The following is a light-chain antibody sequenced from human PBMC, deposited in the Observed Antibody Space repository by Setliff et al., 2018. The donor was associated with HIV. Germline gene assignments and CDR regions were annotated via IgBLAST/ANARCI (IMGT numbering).Light chain of an antibody. V-gene: IGLV1-51*01. Sequence: GGRVIISCSGSNSNIGNNYVSWYHQLPGAAPRLLIYENYKRPSDIPDRFSGSKSGSSATLVITGLQTGDEADYYCGTWDNSLNIVLFGGGTKVTVL. CDR2: ENY. CDR3: GTWDNSLNIVL. J-gene: IGLJ3*02. CDR1: NSNIGNNY.